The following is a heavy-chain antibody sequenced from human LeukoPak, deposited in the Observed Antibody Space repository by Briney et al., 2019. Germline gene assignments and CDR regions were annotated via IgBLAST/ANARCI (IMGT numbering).Heavy chain of an antibody. CDR2: INPNSGGT. CDR3: ATATMVRDGLDP. J-gene: IGHJ5*02. V-gene: IGHV1-2*02. Sequence: GASVKVSCKASGYTFTDYYMHWVRQAPGQGLEWMGGINPNSGGTNYAQKFQGRVTITRDTSISTAYMELGRLRSDDTAVYYCATATMVRDGLDPWGQGTLVTVSS. CDR1: GYTFTDYY. D-gene: IGHD3-10*01.